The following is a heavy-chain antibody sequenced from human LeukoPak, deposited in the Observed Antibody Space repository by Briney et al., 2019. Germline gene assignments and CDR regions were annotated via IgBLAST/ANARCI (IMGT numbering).Heavy chain of an antibody. V-gene: IGHV3-30*02. CDR2: IRCDGSNK. CDR1: GFTFSSYG. D-gene: IGHD3-10*01. J-gene: IGHJ3*02. CDR3: AKNMVRGVMSYAFDI. Sequence: GGSLRLSCAASGFTFSSYGMHWVRQAPGKGLEWVAFIRCDGSNKYYADSVKGRFTISRDNSKNTLYLQMNSLRAEDTAVYYCAKNMVRGVMSYAFDIWGQGTMVTVSS.